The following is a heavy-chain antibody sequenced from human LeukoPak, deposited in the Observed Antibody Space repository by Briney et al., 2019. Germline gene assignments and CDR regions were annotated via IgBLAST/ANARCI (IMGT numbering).Heavy chain of an antibody. CDR2: VDWDDDK. J-gene: IGHJ4*02. CDR1: GFSLTTNNMC. CDR3: ARIIAGPDFFDY. D-gene: IGHD2-21*01. V-gene: IGHV2-70*01. Sequence: SGPALVKPTQTLTLTCTFSGFSLTTNNMCGSWIRQPPGKALEWLAPVDWDDDKYYSTSLKTRLTISKDTSKSQVVLTMTNMDPVDTATYYCARIIAGPDFFDYWGQGTLVTVSS.